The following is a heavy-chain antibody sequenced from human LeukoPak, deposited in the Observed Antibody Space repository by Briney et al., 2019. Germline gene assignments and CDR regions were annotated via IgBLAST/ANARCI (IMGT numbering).Heavy chain of an antibody. CDR2: INHSGST. D-gene: IGHD2-2*02. Sequence: PSETLSLTCAVYGGSFSGYYWSWIRQPPGKGLEWIGEINHSGSTNYNPSLKSRVTISVDTSKNQFSLKLSSVTAADTAVYYCARGSDIVVVPAAIDPPAWGAFDIWGQGTMVTVSS. J-gene: IGHJ3*02. CDR1: GGSFSGYY. CDR3: ARGSDIVVVPAAIDPPAWGAFDI. V-gene: IGHV4-34*01.